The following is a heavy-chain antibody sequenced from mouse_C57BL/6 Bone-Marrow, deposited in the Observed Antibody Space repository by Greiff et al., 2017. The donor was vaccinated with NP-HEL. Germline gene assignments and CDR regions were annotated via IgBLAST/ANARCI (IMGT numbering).Heavy chain of an antibody. CDR1: GYTFTNYW. J-gene: IGHJ2*01. D-gene: IGHD2-2*01. Sequence: VKLMESGAELVRPGTSVKMSCKASGYTFTNYWIGWVKQRPGHGLEWIGDIYPGGGYANYNEKFKGKATLTADKSSSTAYMQFSSLTSEDSAIYYCARWLPLYFDYWGQGTTLTVSS. CDR3: ARWLPLYFDY. V-gene: IGHV1-63*01. CDR2: IYPGGGYA.